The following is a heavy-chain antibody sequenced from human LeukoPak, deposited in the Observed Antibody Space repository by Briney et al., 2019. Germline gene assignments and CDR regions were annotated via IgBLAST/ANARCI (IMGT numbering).Heavy chain of an antibody. Sequence: GGSLRLSCAASGFTFSSYEMNWVRQAPGKGLEWVSYISSSGSTIYDADSVKGRFTISRDNAKNSLYLQMNSLRAEDTAVYYCARFAYCSSTSCLDYWGQGTLVTVSS. V-gene: IGHV3-48*03. CDR2: ISSSGSTI. D-gene: IGHD2-2*01. J-gene: IGHJ4*02. CDR3: ARFAYCSSTSCLDY. CDR1: GFTFSSYE.